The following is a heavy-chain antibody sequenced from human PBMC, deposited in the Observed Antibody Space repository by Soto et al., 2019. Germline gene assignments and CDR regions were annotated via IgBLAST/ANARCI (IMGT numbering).Heavy chain of an antibody. D-gene: IGHD3-22*01. CDR1: GYTFTSYG. CDR3: ARDVPFYYDSSGYPYYFDY. J-gene: IGHJ4*02. CDR2: ISAYNGNT. V-gene: IGHV1-18*01. Sequence: ASVKVSCKASGYTFTSYGISWVRQAPGQGLEWMGWISAYNGNTNYAQKLQGRVTMTTDTSTSTAYMELRSLRSDDTAVYYCARDVPFYYDSSGYPYYFDYWGQGTLVTVSS.